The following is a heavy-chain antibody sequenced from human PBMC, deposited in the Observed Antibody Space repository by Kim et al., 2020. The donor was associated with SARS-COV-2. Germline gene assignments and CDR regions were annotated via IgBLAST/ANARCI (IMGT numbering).Heavy chain of an antibody. V-gene: IGHV3-23*01. CDR1: GFSFGIYA. CDR2: ICGLGGDI. CDR3: ARRTGTAAACTVQFQR. D-gene: IGHD6-13*01. J-gene: IGHJ1*01. Sequence: GGSLRLSCAASGFSFGIYAMNWVRQAPGKGLEWVATICGLGGDIFHADSVKGRFTISRDNSKNTLYLQMTNLKTEDTATYYCARRTGTAAACTVQFQRWG.